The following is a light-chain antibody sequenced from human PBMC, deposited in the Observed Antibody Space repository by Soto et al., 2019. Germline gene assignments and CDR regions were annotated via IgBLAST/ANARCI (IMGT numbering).Light chain of an antibody. CDR3: QQYAGSLT. CDR1: QSVSSN. CDR2: DAS. V-gene: IGKV3-20*01. J-gene: IGKJ4*01. Sequence: EIVLTQSPATLSVSPGERATLSCRASQSVSSNLAWYQQKPGQAPRLLIFDASSRAIGIPARFSGSGSGTDFTPTISRLDPEDFAVYYCQQYAGSLTFGGGTKVAIK.